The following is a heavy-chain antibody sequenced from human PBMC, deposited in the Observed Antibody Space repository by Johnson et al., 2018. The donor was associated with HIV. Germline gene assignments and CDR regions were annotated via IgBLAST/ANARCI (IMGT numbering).Heavy chain of an antibody. CDR2: ISYDGSNK. J-gene: IGHJ3*02. CDR1: GFTFSSYA. V-gene: IGHV3-30*14. CDR3: ARANDLSAFDI. D-gene: IGHD1-1*01. Sequence: QVLLVESGGGVVQPGRSLRLSCAASGFTFSSYAMHWVRQAPGKGLEWVAVISYDGSNKYYADSVKGRFTISRDNSKNTLYLQMNSLRAGDTAVYYCARANDLSAFDIWGQGTMVTVSS.